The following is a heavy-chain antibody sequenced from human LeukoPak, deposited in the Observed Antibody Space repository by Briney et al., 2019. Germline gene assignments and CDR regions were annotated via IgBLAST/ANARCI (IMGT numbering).Heavy chain of an antibody. V-gene: IGHV3-33*01. CDR2: IWYDGSNK. D-gene: IGHD6-13*01. J-gene: IGHJ3*02. CDR3: AREWAAAGTDAFDI. CDR1: GFTFSSYG. Sequence: GGSLRLSCAASGFTFSSYGMHWVRQAPGKGLEWVAVIWYDGSNKYYADPVKGRFTISRDNSKNTLYLQMNSLRAEDTAVYYCAREWAAAGTDAFDIWGQGTMVTVSS.